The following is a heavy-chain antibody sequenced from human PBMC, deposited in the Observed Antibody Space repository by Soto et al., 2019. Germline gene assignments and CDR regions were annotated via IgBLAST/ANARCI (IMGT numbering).Heavy chain of an antibody. CDR3: ARDRPDYVQKNYYYYGMDV. V-gene: IGHV1-69*13. D-gene: IGHD4-17*01. J-gene: IGHJ6*02. Sequence: SVKVSCKASGGTFSSYAISWVRQAPGQGLEWMGGIIPIFGTANYAQKFQGRVTITADESTSTAYMELSSLRSEDTAVYYCARDRPDYVQKNYYYYGMDVWGQGTTVTVSS. CDR2: IIPIFGTA. CDR1: GGTFSSYA.